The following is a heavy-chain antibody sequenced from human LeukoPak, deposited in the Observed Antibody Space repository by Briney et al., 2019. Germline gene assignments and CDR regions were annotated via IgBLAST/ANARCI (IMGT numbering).Heavy chain of an antibody. CDR3: ARERKWLRPFDY. D-gene: IGHD5-12*01. CDR2: INPNSGGT. V-gene: IGHV1-2*02. Sequence: GASVKVSCKASGYTFTTYYMHWVRQAPGQGLEWMGWINPNSGGTNYAQKFQGRVTMTRDTSISTAYMELSRLRSDDTAVYYCARERKWLRPFDYWGQGTLVTVSS. CDR1: GYTFTTYY. J-gene: IGHJ4*02.